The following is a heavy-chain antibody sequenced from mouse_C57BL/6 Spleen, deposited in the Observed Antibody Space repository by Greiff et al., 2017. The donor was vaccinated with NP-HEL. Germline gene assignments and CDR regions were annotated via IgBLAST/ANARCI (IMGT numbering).Heavy chain of an antibody. CDR2: ISGGGGNT. Sequence: EVNVVESGGGLVKPGGSLKLSCAASGFTFSSYTMSWVRQTPEKRLEWVATISGGGGNTYYPDSVKGRFTISRDNAKNTLYLQMSSLRSEDTALYYCARRKFDYWGQGTTLTVSS. V-gene: IGHV5-9*01. J-gene: IGHJ2*01. CDR3: ARRKFDY. CDR1: GFTFSSYT.